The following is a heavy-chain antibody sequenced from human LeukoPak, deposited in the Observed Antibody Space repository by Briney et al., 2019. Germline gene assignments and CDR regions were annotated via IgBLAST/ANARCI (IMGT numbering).Heavy chain of an antibody. CDR2: IYYSGSS. CDR3: ARGDGMDI. Sequence: SETLSLTCTVSGGSVSRGSYYWSWIRQPPGKGLEWIEYIYYSGSSNYNPSLKSRVTMSVETSKNQFSLKLTSVTAAVTAVHYCARGDGMDIWGQGTMVTVSS. J-gene: IGHJ3*02. V-gene: IGHV4-61*01. D-gene: IGHD1-26*01. CDR1: GGSVSRGSYY.